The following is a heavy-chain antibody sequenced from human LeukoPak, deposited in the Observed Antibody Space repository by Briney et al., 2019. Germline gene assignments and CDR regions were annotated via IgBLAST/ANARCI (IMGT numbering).Heavy chain of an antibody. V-gene: IGHV1-18*01. J-gene: IGHJ6*03. CDR3: ARDKGRVYSSSWFPHYYYMDV. Sequence: GASVKVSCKASGYTFTSYGISWVRQAPGQGLEWMGWISAYNGNTNYAQKLQGRVTMTTDTSTSTAYMELRSLRSDDTAVYYCARDKGRVYSSSWFPHYYYMDVWGKGTTVTVSS. CDR2: ISAYNGNT. D-gene: IGHD6-13*01. CDR1: GYTFTSYG.